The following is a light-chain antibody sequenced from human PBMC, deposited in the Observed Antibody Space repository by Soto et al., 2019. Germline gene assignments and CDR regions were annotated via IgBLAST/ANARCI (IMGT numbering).Light chain of an antibody. V-gene: IGLV2-8*01. CDR1: SSDVGGYNY. CDR3: SSYAGNNNLV. J-gene: IGLJ2*01. Sequence: QSVLTQPASVSGSPGQSITISCTGTSSDVGGYNYVSWYQQHPGKAPKFMIFGVSNRPSWVPDRFSGSKSGNTASLTISELQAEDEADYYCSSYAGNNNLVFGGGTKVTVL. CDR2: GVS.